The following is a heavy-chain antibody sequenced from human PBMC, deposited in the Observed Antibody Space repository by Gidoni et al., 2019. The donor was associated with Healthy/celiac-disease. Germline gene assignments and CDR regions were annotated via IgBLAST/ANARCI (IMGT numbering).Heavy chain of an antibody. CDR1: GFTFSNYA. D-gene: IGHD1-1*01. J-gene: IGHJ4*02. CDR3: AKEVQNAFDY. Sequence: EVQLLESGGGLVQPGGSLRLSCAASGFTFSNYAMAWVRQAPEKGLEWVSVISDNGGGTYYADSVKGRFTISRDNSKNTLYLQMNNLRAEDTAIYFCAKEVQNAFDYWGQGALVTVSS. V-gene: IGHV3-23*01. CDR2: ISDNGGGT.